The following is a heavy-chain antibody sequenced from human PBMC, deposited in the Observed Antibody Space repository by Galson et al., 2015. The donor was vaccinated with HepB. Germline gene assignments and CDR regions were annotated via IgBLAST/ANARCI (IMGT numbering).Heavy chain of an antibody. Sequence: SVKVSCKASGGTFSSYGFNWVRQAPGQGLEWVGRVIPILGIANYAQKFQGRVTITADKFTRTAYMELSSLRSEDTALYYCARGSSKWDQGMEYWGQGTLVTVSS. D-gene: IGHD1-26*01. CDR1: GGTFSSYG. CDR2: VIPILGIA. V-gene: IGHV1-69*04. CDR3: ARGSSKWDQGMEY. J-gene: IGHJ4*02.